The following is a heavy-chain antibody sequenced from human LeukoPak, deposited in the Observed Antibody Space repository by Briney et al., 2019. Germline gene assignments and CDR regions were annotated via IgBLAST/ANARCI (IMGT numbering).Heavy chain of an antibody. CDR2: ISGSGGST. J-gene: IGHJ4*02. CDR3: AKERLRFLEWLFQVDY. CDR1: GFAFSTYG. D-gene: IGHD3-3*01. V-gene: IGHV3-23*01. Sequence: PGGSLRLSCTASGFAFSTYGMSWVRQAPGKGLEWVSAISGSGGSTYYADSVKGRFTISRDNSKNTLYLQMNSLRAEDTAVYYCAKERLRFLEWLFQVDYWGQGTLVTVSS.